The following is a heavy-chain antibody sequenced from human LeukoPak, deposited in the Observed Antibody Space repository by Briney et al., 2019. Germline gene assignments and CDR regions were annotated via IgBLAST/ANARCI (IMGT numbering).Heavy chain of an antibody. CDR3: ARGQSGRRFLADF. CDR2: MNPISGNT. V-gene: IGHV1-8*03. J-gene: IGHJ4*02. CDR1: GYTFTKYA. Sequence: ASVKVSCKASGYTFTKYAMNWVRQATGQGLEWMGWMNPISGNTGYSQKFQGRVTITRDTSINTAYMDLTYLRSEDTAVYYCARGQSGRRFLADFWGQGTLVTVSS. D-gene: IGHD3-3*01.